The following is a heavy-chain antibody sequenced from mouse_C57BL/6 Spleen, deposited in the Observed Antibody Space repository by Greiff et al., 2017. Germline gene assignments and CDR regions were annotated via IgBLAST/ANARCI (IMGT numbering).Heavy chain of an antibody. CDR3: ARARVYYCGCRPLAMDY. V-gene: IGHV1-55*01. Sequence: QVQLQQPGAEFVKPGASVKTSCKASGYIFTSHWITWVKQRPGQGLEWIRDIYPGSGRTNYNEKFKSKATLTVDTSSSTAYMQLSSLASEDSAVYYCARARVYYCGCRPLAMDYWGQGTSVTVSS. CDR1: GYIFTSHW. CDR2: IYPGSGRT. J-gene: IGHJ4*01. D-gene: IGHD1-1*01.